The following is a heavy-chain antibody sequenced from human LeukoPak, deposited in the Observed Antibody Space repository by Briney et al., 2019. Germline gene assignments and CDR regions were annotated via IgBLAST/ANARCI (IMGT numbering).Heavy chain of an antibody. CDR3: ATANLYSSGWFDY. D-gene: IGHD6-19*01. V-gene: IGHV3-11*06. CDR2: ISSSSSYT. CDR1: GFTFSDYY. J-gene: IGHJ5*01. Sequence: GGSLRLSCAASGFTFSDYYMSWIRQAPGKGLEWVSYISSSSSYTNYADSVKGRFTISRDNAKNSLYLQMNSLRAEDTAVYYCATANLYSSGWFDYWGQGTLVTVSS.